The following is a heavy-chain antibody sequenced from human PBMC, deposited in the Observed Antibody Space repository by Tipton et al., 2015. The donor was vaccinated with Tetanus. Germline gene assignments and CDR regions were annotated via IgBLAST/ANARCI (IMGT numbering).Heavy chain of an antibody. Sequence: TLSLTCTVSGDSISDKKYYWSWIRQSPGRGLESIGYVLNSGKTYYHPSLRRRVIISLDRSKSQFSLKLTSVTAADTAVYYCARFLSFGSGTYGARWGQGALVTVSS. CDR2: VLNSGKT. J-gene: IGHJ4*02. V-gene: IGHV4-30-4*01. CDR3: ARFLSFGSGTYGAR. CDR1: GDSISDKKYY. D-gene: IGHD3-10*01.